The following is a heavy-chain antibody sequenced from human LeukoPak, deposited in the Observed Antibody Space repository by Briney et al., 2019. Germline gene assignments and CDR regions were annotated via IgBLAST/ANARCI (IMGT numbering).Heavy chain of an antibody. CDR2: IDPSGGSA. D-gene: IGHD3-16*02. CDR1: GYTFTSYY. V-gene: IGHV1-46*01. CDR3: ARALSWFDP. J-gene: IGHJ5*02. Sequence: ASVKVSCKASGYTFTSYYMHWVRQAPGQGLEWMGIIDPSGGSASYAQKFQGRVTMTRDMSTSTVYMELSSLRSEDTAVYYCARALSWFDPWGQGTLVTVSS.